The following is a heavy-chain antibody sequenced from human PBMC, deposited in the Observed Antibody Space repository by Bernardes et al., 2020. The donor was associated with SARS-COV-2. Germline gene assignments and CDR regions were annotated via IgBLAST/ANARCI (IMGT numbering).Heavy chain of an antibody. CDR3: AKKSSGWSTPGTLHH. D-gene: IGHD6-19*01. Sequence: GSLRLSCGASGFTFSHYVMAWVRQAPGKGLECVSVIRGTSANTYYADSVKGRFTVSRDNSKNTLYLQMDSLRVDDTALYYCAKKSSGWSTPGTLHHWGQGILVTVSS. CDR1: GFTFSHYV. CDR2: IRGTSANT. V-gene: IGHV3-23*01. J-gene: IGHJ4*02.